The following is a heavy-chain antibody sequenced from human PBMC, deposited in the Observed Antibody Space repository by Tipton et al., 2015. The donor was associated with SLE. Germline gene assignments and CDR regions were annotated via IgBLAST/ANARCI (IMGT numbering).Heavy chain of an antibody. CDR1: GFAFSSYS. Sequence: SLRLSCAASGFAFSSYSMYWVRQAPGKGLEWVAVISYDGSNKYYVDSVKGRFTISRDNAKNSLFLQMNSLRAEDTATYFCARGPMTLMVVVTLDYWSQGTLVTVSS. CDR2: ISYDGSNK. V-gene: IGHV3-30*03. D-gene: IGHD3-22*01. CDR3: ARGPMTLMVVVTLDY. J-gene: IGHJ4*02.